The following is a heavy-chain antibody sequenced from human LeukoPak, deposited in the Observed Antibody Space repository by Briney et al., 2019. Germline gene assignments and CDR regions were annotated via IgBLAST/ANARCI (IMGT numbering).Heavy chain of an antibody. CDR3: ARKATTGPTKAAFDI. CDR1: GGSFSGYY. CDR2: INHSGST. D-gene: IGHD4-17*01. J-gene: IGHJ3*02. Sequence: RPSETLSLTCAVYGGSFSGYYWSWIRQPPGKGLEWIGEINHSGSTNYNPSLKSRVTISVDTSKNQFSLKLSSVTAVDTAVYYCARKATTGPTKAAFDIWGQGTMVTVSS. V-gene: IGHV4-34*01.